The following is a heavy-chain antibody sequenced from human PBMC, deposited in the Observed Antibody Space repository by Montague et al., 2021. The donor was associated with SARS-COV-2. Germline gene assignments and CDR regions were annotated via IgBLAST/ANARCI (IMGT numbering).Heavy chain of an antibody. Sequence: SLRLSCAASVFTFDDYANHWVRQAPGKCLEWVSGISWNSGSIGYADSVKGRFTISRDNAKNSLYLQMNSLRAEDTALYYCALPQELGFDYWGQGTLVTVSS. D-gene: IGHD7-27*01. CDR2: ISWNSGSI. CDR3: ALPQELGFDY. CDR1: VFTFDDYA. V-gene: IGHV3-9*01. J-gene: IGHJ4*02.